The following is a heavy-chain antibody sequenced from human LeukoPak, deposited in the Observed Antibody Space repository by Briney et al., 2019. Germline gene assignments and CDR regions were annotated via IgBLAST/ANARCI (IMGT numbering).Heavy chain of an antibody. V-gene: IGHV4-34*01. D-gene: IGHD2-15*01. Sequence: SETLSLTCAVYGGSFSGYYWSWIRQPPGKGLEWIGEINHSGSTNYNPSLKSRVTISVDTSKNQFSLKLSSVTAADTAVYYCARGDVVAAYPTNGMDVWGAGTTVIVSS. CDR2: INHSGST. J-gene: IGHJ6*04. CDR1: GGSFSGYY. CDR3: ARGDVVAAYPTNGMDV.